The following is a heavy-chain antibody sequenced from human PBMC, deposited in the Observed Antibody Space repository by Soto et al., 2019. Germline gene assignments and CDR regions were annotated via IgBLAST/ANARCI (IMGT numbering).Heavy chain of an antibody. J-gene: IGHJ3*02. D-gene: IGHD6-13*01. V-gene: IGHV4-59*01. CDR2: IYYSGTT. CDR1: VVSISSSY. Sequence: PSETLSLTCTVSVVSISSSYWSWIRQPPGKGLEWIAYIYYSGTTNYNPSLESRVTTSIDTSKNQFSLRLTSVTAADTAVYYCARSVVHQRLVPDAFDIWGQGTVVIVSS. CDR3: ARSVVHQRLVPDAFDI.